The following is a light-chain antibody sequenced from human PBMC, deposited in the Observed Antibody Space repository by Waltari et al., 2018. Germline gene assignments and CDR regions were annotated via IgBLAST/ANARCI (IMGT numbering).Light chain of an antibody. J-gene: IGKJ4*02. CDR2: AAT. Sequence: DIQMTQSPSSLSASVGDTVTITCRSSQGIGNYLNWFQQKPGKAPKLLIYAATTLQSGVPSRFICSGSSTEFTLTLNGLQPEDFATYYCLQHNSYPLTFGGGTKVEIK. CDR3: LQHNSYPLT. V-gene: IGKV1-17*01. CDR1: QGIGNY.